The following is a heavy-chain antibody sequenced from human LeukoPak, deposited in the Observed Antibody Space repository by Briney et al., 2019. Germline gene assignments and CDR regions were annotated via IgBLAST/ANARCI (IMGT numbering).Heavy chain of an antibody. Sequence: GTSLRLSCAASGFTFNDYAMHWVRQAPGKGLEWVAVISYDGNKEYYADSVKGRFTISRDNSKNTLFLQMNSLTPEDTAVYYCAKESNAKDKSGHQPDYWGRGTLVTVSS. J-gene: IGHJ4*02. V-gene: IGHV3-30*18. CDR1: GFTFNDYA. D-gene: IGHD3-3*01. CDR3: AKESNAKDKSGHQPDY. CDR2: ISYDGNKE.